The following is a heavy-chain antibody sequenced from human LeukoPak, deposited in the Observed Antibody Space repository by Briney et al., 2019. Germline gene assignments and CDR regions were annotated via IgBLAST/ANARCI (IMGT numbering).Heavy chain of an antibody. V-gene: IGHV4-34*01. CDR2: INHSGST. Sequence: PSETLSLTCAVYGGSFSGYYWSWIRQPPGKGLEWIGEINHSGSTNYNPSLKSRVTISVDTSKNQFSLKLSSVTAADTAVYYCGRVKRPQYYYDSSGYYAFDIWGQGTMVTVSS. J-gene: IGHJ3*02. CDR3: GRVKRPQYYYDSSGYYAFDI. CDR1: GGSFSGYY. D-gene: IGHD3-22*01.